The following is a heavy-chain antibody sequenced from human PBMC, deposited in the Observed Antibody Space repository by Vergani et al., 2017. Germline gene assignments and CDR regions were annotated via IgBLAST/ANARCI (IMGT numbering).Heavy chain of an antibody. CDR3: ARQRVGALELDY. CDR1: GGSISSSSYY. V-gene: IGHV4-39*01. J-gene: IGHJ4*02. CDR2: IYYSGST. D-gene: IGHD1-26*01. Sequence: QLQLQESGPGLVKPSETLSLTCTVSGGSISSSSYYWGWIRQPPGKGLEWIGSIYYSGSTYYNPSLKSRVTISVDTSKNQFSLKLSSVTAADTAVYYSARQRVGALELDYWGQGTLVTVSS.